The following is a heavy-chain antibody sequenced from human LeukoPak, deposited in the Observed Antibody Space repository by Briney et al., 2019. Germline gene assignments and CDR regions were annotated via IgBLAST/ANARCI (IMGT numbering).Heavy chain of an antibody. J-gene: IGHJ4*02. D-gene: IGHD4-17*01. Sequence: PSETLSLTCTVSGGSISSYYWSWIRQPPGKGLESIGYIYYSNTNYNPSLKSRVTIPVDTSKNQFSLKLSSVTAADTAVYYCARLKYGDYGLYYFDYWGQGTLVTVSS. CDR3: ARLKYGDYGLYYFDY. V-gene: IGHV4-59*08. CDR1: GGSISSYY. CDR2: IYYSNT.